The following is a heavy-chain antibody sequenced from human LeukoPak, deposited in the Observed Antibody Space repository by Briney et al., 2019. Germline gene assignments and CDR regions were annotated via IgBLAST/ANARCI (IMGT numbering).Heavy chain of an antibody. J-gene: IGHJ4*02. CDR2: ISGSGGST. CDR1: GFTFSSYA. CDR3: ARDSRGSSVRVFDY. Sequence: GGSLRLSCAASGFTFSSYAMSWVRQAPGKGLEWVSAISGSGGSTYYADSVKGRFTISRDNSKNTLYLQMNSLRAEDTAVYHCARDSRGSSVRVFDYWAQGTLVTVST. D-gene: IGHD5/OR15-5a*01. V-gene: IGHV3-23*01.